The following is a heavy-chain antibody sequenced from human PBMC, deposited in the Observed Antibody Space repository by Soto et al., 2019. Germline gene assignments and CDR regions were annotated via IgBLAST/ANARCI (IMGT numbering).Heavy chain of an antibody. CDR2: INPNSGGT. CDR1: GYTFTGYY. Sequence: QVQLVQSGAEVKKPGASVKVSCKASGYTFTGYYMHWVRQAPGQGLEWMGWINPNSGGTNYAQKFQGWVTMTRDTSISPAYMELSRLRSDDTAFDYCALAAASTFPDYYYYGMDVWGQGTTVTVSS. J-gene: IGHJ6*02. CDR3: ALAAASTFPDYYYYGMDV. V-gene: IGHV1-2*04. D-gene: IGHD6-13*01.